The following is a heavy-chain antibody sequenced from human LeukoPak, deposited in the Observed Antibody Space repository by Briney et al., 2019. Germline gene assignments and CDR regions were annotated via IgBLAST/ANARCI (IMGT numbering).Heavy chain of an antibody. D-gene: IGHD1-26*01. CDR2: ISGSGGST. CDR1: GFTFSSYA. Sequence: GGSLRLSCTASGFTFSSYAMSWVRQAPGKGLEWVSAISGSGGSTYYADSVKGRFTISRDNSKNTLYLQMNSLRAEDTAVYYCAKLGRGSGTTRDYWGQGTLVTVSS. J-gene: IGHJ4*02. CDR3: AKLGRGSGTTRDY. V-gene: IGHV3-23*01.